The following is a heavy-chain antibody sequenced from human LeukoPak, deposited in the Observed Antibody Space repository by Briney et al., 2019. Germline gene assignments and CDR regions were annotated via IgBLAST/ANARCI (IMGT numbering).Heavy chain of an antibody. Sequence: ASVKVSCKGSGYTFTGYYMHWVRQAPGQGLEWMGWINPNSGGTNYARKFQGWVTMTRDTSISTAYMELSRLRSDDTAVYYCARAAGRYGDYDPALDYWGQGTLVTVSS. CDR2: INPNSGGT. CDR3: ARAAGRYGDYDPALDY. V-gene: IGHV1-2*04. D-gene: IGHD4-17*01. J-gene: IGHJ4*02. CDR1: GYTFTGYY.